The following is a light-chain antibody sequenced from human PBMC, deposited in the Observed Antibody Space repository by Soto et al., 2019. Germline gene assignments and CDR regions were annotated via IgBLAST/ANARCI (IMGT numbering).Light chain of an antibody. J-gene: IGKJ5*01. Sequence: DIKMTQSPSSLSASVGDRVTISCRTSQRINSYLNWYQQKPGEAPTLLIYGASSLQSGVPSRFSGSGSGTDFTLAINSLQPEDFATYYCQQSSRTPITFGQGTRLENK. CDR2: GAS. V-gene: IGKV1-39*01. CDR1: QRINSY. CDR3: QQSSRTPIT.